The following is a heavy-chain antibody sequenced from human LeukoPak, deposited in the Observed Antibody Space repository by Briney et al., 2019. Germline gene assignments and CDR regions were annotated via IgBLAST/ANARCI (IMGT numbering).Heavy chain of an antibody. Sequence: GGSLRLSCAASGFTFSGFWMTWVRQAPGKGLEWLAHIKEDGTETYYVDSVKGRFTISRDNSKNTLYLQMNTLRAEDTAIYYCAKARGLWLDSYLDYWGQGTLVTVSS. D-gene: IGHD6-19*01. CDR1: GFTFSGFW. CDR2: IKEDGTET. V-gene: IGHV3-7*05. CDR3: AKARGLWLDSYLDY. J-gene: IGHJ4*02.